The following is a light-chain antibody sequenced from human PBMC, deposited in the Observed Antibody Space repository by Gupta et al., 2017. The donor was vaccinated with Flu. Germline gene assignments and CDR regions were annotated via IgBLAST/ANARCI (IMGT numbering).Light chain of an antibody. CDR1: QSISSY. V-gene: IGKV1-39*01. Sequence: DIEMAQSPSSLSASVGDRVSITCRASQSISSYLNWYQQKPGKAPNLLIYSASTLMSGVPSRLSGSGSGTDFTLTISGLQAEDFASYYCQQSYSTPLTFGGGTKVEI. CDR2: SAS. J-gene: IGKJ4*01. CDR3: QQSYSTPLT.